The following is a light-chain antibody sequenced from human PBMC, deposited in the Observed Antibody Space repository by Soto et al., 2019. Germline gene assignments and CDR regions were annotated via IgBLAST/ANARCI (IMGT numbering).Light chain of an antibody. CDR1: LSLSSY. J-gene: IGKJ1*01. CDR2: DVS. CDR3: QQRGDLPA. Sequence: EVVLTQFPATLSLSPGDRATLFCRASLSLSSYLTWYQLKPGQAPRLLFYDVSNRATGIPDRFTSSGSGTDITLTISSLEPEDFAVYYCQQRGDLPAFGQGTRVEIK. V-gene: IGKV3-11*01.